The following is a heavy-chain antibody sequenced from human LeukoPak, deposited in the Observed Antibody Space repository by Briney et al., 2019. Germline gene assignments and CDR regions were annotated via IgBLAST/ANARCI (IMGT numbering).Heavy chain of an antibody. CDR3: AKLPDSSSWYPDY. CDR1: GFTFSSYG. CDR2: ISYDGSNK. Sequence: GGSLRLSCAASGFTFSSYGMHWVRQAPGKGLEWVAVISYDGSNKYYADSVKGRFTISRDNSKNTLYLQMNSLRAEDTAVYYCAKLPDSSSWYPDYWGQGTLVTVSS. D-gene: IGHD6-13*01. J-gene: IGHJ4*02. V-gene: IGHV3-30*18.